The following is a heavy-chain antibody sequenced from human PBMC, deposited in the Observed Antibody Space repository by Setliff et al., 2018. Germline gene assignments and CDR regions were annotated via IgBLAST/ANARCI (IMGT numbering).Heavy chain of an antibody. CDR2: NSV. J-gene: IGHJ4*02. V-gene: IGHV1-18*01. D-gene: IGHD2-2*01. Sequence: VASVKVSCKTSGYSFTNYGINWVRQAPGQGLEWMGWNSVYAREFQGRVTMTIDTPTSTAYMELRSLRSDDTAVYYCARGPPDFVVVPAAAKFDYWGPGTLVTV. CDR1: GYSFTNYG. CDR3: ARGPPDFVVVPAAAKFDY.